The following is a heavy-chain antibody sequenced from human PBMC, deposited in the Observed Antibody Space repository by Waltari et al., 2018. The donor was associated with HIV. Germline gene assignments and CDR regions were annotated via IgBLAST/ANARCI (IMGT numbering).Heavy chain of an antibody. J-gene: IGHJ5*02. D-gene: IGHD2-21*02. V-gene: IGHV3-30*18. CDR2: ISYDGSNK. Sequence: QVKLVESGGGVVQPGRSLSLCCAASGSRFSSYGMPWVRQAPGKGLEWVAVISYDGSNKYYADSVKGRFTISRDNSKNTLYLQMNSLRAEDTAVYYCAKDYFVVVTAAGPFDPWGQGTLVTVSS. CDR3: AKDYFVVVTAAGPFDP. CDR1: GSRFSSYG.